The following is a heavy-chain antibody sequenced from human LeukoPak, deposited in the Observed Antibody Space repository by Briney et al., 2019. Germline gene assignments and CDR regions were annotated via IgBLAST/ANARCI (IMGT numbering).Heavy chain of an antibody. Sequence: GGCLRLCCAASGLTLSSDWRTWVRQDPGKGLEWVANIKPEETEKTYLDAEKDQFTISRDNAENSLYLQMNSLRADDTAVYYCASGYSSSWATFDYWGQGTLVTVSS. CDR2: IKPEETEK. CDR3: ASGYSSSWATFDY. V-gene: IGHV3-7*01. CDR1: GLTLSSDW. J-gene: IGHJ4*02. D-gene: IGHD6-13*01.